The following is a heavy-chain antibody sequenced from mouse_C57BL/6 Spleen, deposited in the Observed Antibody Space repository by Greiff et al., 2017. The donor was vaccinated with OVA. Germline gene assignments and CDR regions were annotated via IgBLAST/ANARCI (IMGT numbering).Heavy chain of an antibody. J-gene: IGHJ3*01. CDR3: ARDNYGPAWFAY. CDR2: IWSGGST. CDR1: GFSLTSYG. Sequence: VQLQQSGPGLVQPSQSLSITCTVSGFSLTSYGVHWVRQSPGKGLEWLGVIWSGGSTDYNAAFISRLSISKDNSKSQVFFKMSSLQADDTAIYYCARDNYGPAWFAYWGQGTLVTVSA. V-gene: IGHV2-2*01. D-gene: IGHD1-1*01.